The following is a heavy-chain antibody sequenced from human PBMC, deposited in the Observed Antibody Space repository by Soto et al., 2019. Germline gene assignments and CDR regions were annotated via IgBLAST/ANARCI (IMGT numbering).Heavy chain of an antibody. Sequence: PGGSLRLSCSASGFTFSSYAMHWVRQAPGKGLEYVSAISSNGGSTYYADSVKGRFTISRDNSKNTLYLQMSSLRAEDTAVYYCVKDSTMIVVVIKLGGNWYDPQGQIPLSTLSP. D-gene: IGHD3-22*01. CDR3: VKDSTMIVVVIKLGGNWYDP. V-gene: IGHV3-64D*06. CDR1: GFTFSSYA. J-gene: IGHJ5*02. CDR2: ISSNGGST.